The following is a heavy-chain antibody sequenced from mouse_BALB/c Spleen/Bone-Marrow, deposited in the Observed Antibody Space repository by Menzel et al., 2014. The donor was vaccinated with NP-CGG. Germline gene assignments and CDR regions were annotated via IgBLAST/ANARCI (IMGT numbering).Heavy chain of an antibody. J-gene: IGHJ3*01. V-gene: IGHV1-77*01. CDR3: ARGGYHRYDGFAY. CDR1: GYTFTDYY. D-gene: IGHD2-14*01. CDR2: IYPGNGNA. Sequence: QVQLQQSGAELARPGASVKLSCKASGYTFTDYYINWVRRRAGQGLEWIGEIYPGNGNAYYNEKFKGKATLTADKSSSTAYMQLSSLTSEDSAVYFCARGGYHRYDGFAYWGQGTLVTVSA.